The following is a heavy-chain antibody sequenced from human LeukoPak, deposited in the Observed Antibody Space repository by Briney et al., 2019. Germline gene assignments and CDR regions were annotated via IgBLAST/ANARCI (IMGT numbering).Heavy chain of an antibody. CDR2: IKQDGSEQ. J-gene: IGHJ4*02. D-gene: IGHD6-13*01. V-gene: IGHV3-7*01. CDR1: GFTFSKYW. Sequence: PGGPLRLSCAASGFTFSKYWMSWVRQAPGKGLQWVANIKQDGSEQYYADSVKGRFTISRDNAKNSLYLQINSLRAEDTAVYYCARDRGSISGWYFPLDYWGQGTLVTVSS. CDR3: ARDRGSISGWYFPLDY.